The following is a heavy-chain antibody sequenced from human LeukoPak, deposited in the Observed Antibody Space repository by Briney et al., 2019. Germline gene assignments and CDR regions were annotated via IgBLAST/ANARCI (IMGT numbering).Heavy chain of an antibody. CDR3: AKYNAMARLLYYGMDV. Sequence: PGGSLRLSCAASGFTFSSHSMSWVRQAPGKGLEWVSAISGSGGSTYYADSVKGRFTISRDNSKNTLYLQMNSLRAEDTAVYYCAKYNAMARLLYYGMDVWGQGTTVTVSS. J-gene: IGHJ6*02. CDR2: ISGSGGST. V-gene: IGHV3-23*01. D-gene: IGHD5-18*01. CDR1: GFTFSSHS.